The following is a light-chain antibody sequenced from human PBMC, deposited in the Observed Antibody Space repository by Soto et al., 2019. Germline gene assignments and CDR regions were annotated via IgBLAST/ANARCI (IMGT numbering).Light chain of an antibody. CDR1: SSDVGGYYY. CDR2: QVS. CDR3: SSYTSSNTFYV. J-gene: IGLJ1*01. Sequence: QSALTQPASVSGSPGQSITISCTGTSSDVGGYYYVSWYQHHPGKAPKLMIYQVSNRPSGVFNRFSGSKSGNTASLTISGLQAEDEADYYCSSYTSSNTFYVFGTGTKVTVL. V-gene: IGLV2-14*01.